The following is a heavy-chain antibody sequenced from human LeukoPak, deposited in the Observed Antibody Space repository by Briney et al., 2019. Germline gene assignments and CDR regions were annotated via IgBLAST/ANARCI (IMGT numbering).Heavy chain of an antibody. CDR3: AHREMATTPVDY. J-gene: IGHJ4*02. CDR2: THYRSKWYT. Sequence: SQTLSLTCAISGDSVSSNSAAWNWIRQSPSRGLEWLGRTHYRSKWYTDYAVSVKSRMTINPDTSKNQISLKLSSVTAADTAVYYCAHREMATTPVDYWGQGTLVTVSS. D-gene: IGHD5-24*01. V-gene: IGHV6-1*01. CDR1: GDSVSSNSAA.